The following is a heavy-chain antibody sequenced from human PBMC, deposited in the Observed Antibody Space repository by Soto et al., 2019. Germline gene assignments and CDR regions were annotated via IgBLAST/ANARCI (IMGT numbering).Heavy chain of an antibody. CDR2: ISPHSGGP. J-gene: IGHJ4*02. CDR3: AREEQTGANYYLDY. D-gene: IGHD7-27*01. Sequence: ASVKVSCKASGYTFTGYYIHWVRQAPGQGLEWMGSISPHSGGPNYAQRFQGRVTMTRDTSMTTVYMEMSGLTSDDTAVYYCAREEQTGANYYLDYWGKGTLVTVSS. CDR1: GYTFTGYY. V-gene: IGHV1-2*02.